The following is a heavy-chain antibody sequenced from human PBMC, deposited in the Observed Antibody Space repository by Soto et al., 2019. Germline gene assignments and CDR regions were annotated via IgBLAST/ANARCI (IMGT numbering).Heavy chain of an antibody. D-gene: IGHD3-22*01. J-gene: IGHJ4*02. Sequence: QVQLVQSGAEVKKPGASVKVSCKASGYTFTTYGMSWVRQAPGQGLDWIGRISTYNGNTKYAERLQGRVTMTTDTTTSTAYMELRSLRSDDTAVYYCARGPTDYYDNSGDYFLDYWGQGTLVTVSS. V-gene: IGHV1-18*01. CDR1: GYTFTTYG. CDR2: ISTYNGNT. CDR3: ARGPTDYYDNSGDYFLDY.